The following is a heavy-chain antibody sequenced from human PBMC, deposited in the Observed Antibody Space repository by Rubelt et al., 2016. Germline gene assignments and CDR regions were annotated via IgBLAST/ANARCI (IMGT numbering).Heavy chain of an antibody. V-gene: IGHV3-30*04. J-gene: IGHJ4*02. D-gene: IGHD6-13*01. Sequence: QLVESGGGVVQPGRSLRLSCAASGFSFNNYAMHWVRQAPGKGLEWVAVISYDGSNKYYADSVKGRFTISRDNSKNTLYLQMNSLRAEDTALYYCAKTAAAGTSPVDYWGQGTLVTVSS. CDR1: GFSFNNYA. CDR3: AKTAAAGTSPVDY. CDR2: ISYDGSNK.